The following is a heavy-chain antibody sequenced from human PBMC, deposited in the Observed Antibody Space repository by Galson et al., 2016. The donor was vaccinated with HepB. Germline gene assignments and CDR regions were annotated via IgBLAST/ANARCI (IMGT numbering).Heavy chain of an antibody. CDR1: GYTFTNYA. Sequence: SVKVSCKASGYTFTNYAMHWVRQAPGQRLEWMGWINAGNGTTKYSQTFQGRVTITRDTSANTAYMELSSLRSEDTAVYYCARGGGGYCDTTTCPGWFDPWGQGTLVTVSS. CDR2: INAGNGTT. D-gene: IGHD2-2*01. V-gene: IGHV1-3*01. CDR3: ARGGGGYCDTTTCPGWFDP. J-gene: IGHJ5*02.